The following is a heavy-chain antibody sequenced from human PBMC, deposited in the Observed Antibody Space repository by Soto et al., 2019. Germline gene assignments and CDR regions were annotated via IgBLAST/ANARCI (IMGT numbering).Heavy chain of an antibody. CDR2: IYYSGST. Sequence: SETLSLTCTVSGGSISSYYWSWIRQPPGKGLEWIGYIYYSGSTNYNPSLKSRVTISVDTSKNQFSLKLSSVTAADTAVYYCARSQITMVRGVIPNWFDPWGQGTLVTVS. CDR3: ARSQITMVRGVIPNWFDP. J-gene: IGHJ5*02. CDR1: GGSISSYY. D-gene: IGHD3-10*01. V-gene: IGHV4-59*01.